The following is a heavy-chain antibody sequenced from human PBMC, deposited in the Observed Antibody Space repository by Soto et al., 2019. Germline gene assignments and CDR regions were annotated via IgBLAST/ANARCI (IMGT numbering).Heavy chain of an antibody. CDR2: ISSSSSYI. V-gene: IGHV3-21*01. D-gene: IGHD6-6*01. CDR1: GFTFSSYS. Sequence: EVQLVESGGGLVKPGGSLRLSCAASGFTFSSYSMNWVRQAPGKGLEWVSSISSSSSYIYYADSVKGRFTISRDNAKNSLYLQMNSLRAEDTAVYYCARDLYSSSARYFDYWGQGTLVTVSA. J-gene: IGHJ4*02. CDR3: ARDLYSSSARYFDY.